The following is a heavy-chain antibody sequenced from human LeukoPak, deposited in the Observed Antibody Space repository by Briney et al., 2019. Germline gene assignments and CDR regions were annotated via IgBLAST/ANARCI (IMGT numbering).Heavy chain of an antibody. J-gene: IGHJ4*02. CDR3: ARVKEYGRYYFDY. CDR1: GGTFSSYA. CDR2: IIPIFGTA. Sequence: EASVKVSCKASGGTFSSYAISWVRQAPGQGLEWMGGIIPIFGTANYAQKFQGRVTITTDESKSTAYMELSSLRSEDTAVYYCARVKEYGRYYFDYWGQGTLVTVSS. V-gene: IGHV1-69*05. D-gene: IGHD2/OR15-2a*01.